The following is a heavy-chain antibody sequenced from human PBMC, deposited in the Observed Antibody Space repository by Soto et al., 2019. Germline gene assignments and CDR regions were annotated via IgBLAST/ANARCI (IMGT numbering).Heavy chain of an antibody. V-gene: IGHV1-69*01. CDR3: ARGPKRGFDWLLPYYFDY. CDR2: IIPIFGTA. Sequence: QVQLVQSGAEVKKPGSSVKVSCKASGGTFSSYAISWVRQAPGQGLEWMGGIIPIFGTANYAQKFQGRVTITADESTSTAYMELSSLRSEDTAVYYCARGPKRGFDWLLPYYFDYWGQGTLVTVSS. CDR1: GGTFSSYA. D-gene: IGHD3-9*01. J-gene: IGHJ4*02.